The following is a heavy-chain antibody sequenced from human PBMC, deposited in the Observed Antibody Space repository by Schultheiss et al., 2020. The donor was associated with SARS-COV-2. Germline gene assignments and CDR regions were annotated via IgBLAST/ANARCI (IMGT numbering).Heavy chain of an antibody. D-gene: IGHD3-3*01. CDR3: ARDRYDFWSGYVSYWYFDL. Sequence: VKVSCKASGYTFTSYYMHWVRQAPGQGLEWMGGIIPIFGTANYAQKFQGRVTITADESTSTAYMELSSLRSEDTAVYYCARDRYDFWSGYVSYWYFDLWGRGTLVTVSS. J-gene: IGHJ2*01. V-gene: IGHV1-69*13. CDR2: IIPIFGTA. CDR1: GYTFTSYY.